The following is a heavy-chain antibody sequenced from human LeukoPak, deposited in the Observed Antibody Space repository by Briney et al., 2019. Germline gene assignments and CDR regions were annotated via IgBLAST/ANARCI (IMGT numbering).Heavy chain of an antibody. J-gene: IGHJ4*02. D-gene: IGHD5-18*01. CDR3: ARGYSYGNYFDY. V-gene: IGHV4-4*07. Sequence: RSSETLSLTCTVSGGSISSYYWSWIRQPAGKGLEWIGRIYTSGSTNYNPSLKSRVTMSVDTSKNQFSLKLSSVTAADTAVYYCARGYSYGNYFDYWGQGTLVTVSS. CDR1: GGSISSYY. CDR2: IYTSGST.